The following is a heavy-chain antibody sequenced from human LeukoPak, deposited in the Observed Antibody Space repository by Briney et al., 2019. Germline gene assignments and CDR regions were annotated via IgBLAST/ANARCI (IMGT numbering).Heavy chain of an antibody. CDR3: ATIALPGMSAGYLDY. J-gene: IGHJ4*02. CDR1: GYTFTAYY. V-gene: IGHV1-2*02. CDR2: INPDSAGT. D-gene: IGHD6-13*01. Sequence: ASVKVSCKASGYTFTAYYMYWVRQAPGQGLEWMGWINPDSAGTNVTQKFQGRVTMTRDTSTSTAYMELSRLRSDDTAVYYCATIALPGMSAGYLDYWGQGTLVTVSS.